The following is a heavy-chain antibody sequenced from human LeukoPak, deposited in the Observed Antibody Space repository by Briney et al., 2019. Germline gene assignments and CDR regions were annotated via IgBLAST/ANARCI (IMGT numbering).Heavy chain of an antibody. V-gene: IGHV4-4*07. CDR3: ARSAKFDYYMDV. CDR1: GGSISSYY. CDR2: IHTSGST. Sequence: SETLSLTCTVSGGSISSYYWTWTRQPAGKGLEWIWRIHTSGSTNHNPSLKSRVTMSVDTSKNQFSLKLSSVTAADTAVYYCARSAKFDYYMDVWGKGTTVTVSS. J-gene: IGHJ6*03.